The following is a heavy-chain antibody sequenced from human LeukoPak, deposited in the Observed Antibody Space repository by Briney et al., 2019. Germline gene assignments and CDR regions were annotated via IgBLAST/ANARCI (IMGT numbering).Heavy chain of an antibody. CDR1: GGTFSSYA. D-gene: IGHD1-26*01. CDR3: ARVLYSGPPA. J-gene: IGHJ4*02. CDR2: IIPIFGTA. V-gene: IGHV1-69*13. Sequence: GASVKVSCKASGGTFSSYAISWVRQAPGQGLEWMGGIIPIFGTANYAQKFQGRVTITADESTSTAYMELSSLRSEDTAVYYCARVLYSGPPAWGQGTLVTVSS.